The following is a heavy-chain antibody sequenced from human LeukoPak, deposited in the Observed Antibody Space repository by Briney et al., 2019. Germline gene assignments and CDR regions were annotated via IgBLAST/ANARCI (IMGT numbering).Heavy chain of an antibody. CDR2: INYSGRT. CDR1: GDSISSSSYY. V-gene: IGHV4-39*01. CDR3: ARNPSLHVVVVTAIDY. Sequence: PSETLSLTCTVSGDSISSSSYYWGWIRQPPGKGLEWIGNINYSGRTYYNPSLKSRVTITVDTSKNQFSLKLSSVTAADTAVYYCARNPSLHVVVVTAIDYWGLGTLVTVSS. D-gene: IGHD2-21*02. J-gene: IGHJ4*02.